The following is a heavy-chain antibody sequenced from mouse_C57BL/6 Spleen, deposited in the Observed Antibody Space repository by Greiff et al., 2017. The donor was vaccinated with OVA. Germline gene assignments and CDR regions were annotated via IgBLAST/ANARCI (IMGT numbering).Heavy chain of an antibody. Sequence: VKLVESGPGLVQPSQSLSITCTVSGFSLTSYGVHWVRQSPGKGLEWLGVIWSGGSTDYNAAFISRLSISKDNSKSQVFFKMNSLQADDTAIYYCARSTMVTTPYAMDYWGQGTSVTVSS. CDR3: ARSTMVTTPYAMDY. D-gene: IGHD2-2*01. CDR2: IWSGGST. V-gene: IGHV2-2*01. CDR1: GFSLTSYG. J-gene: IGHJ4*01.